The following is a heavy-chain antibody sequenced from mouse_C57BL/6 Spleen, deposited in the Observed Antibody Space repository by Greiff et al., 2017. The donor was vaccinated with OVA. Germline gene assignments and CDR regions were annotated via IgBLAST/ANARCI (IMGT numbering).Heavy chain of an antibody. CDR1: GFTFSDYY. CDR2: INYDGSST. V-gene: IGHV5-16*01. D-gene: IGHD3-3*01. Sequence: EVKLMESEGGLVQPGSSMKLSCTASGFTFSDYYMAWVRQVPEKGLEWVANINYDGSSTYYLDSLKSRFIISRDNAKNILYLQMSSLKSEDTATYYCARGVGGTGYFDVWGTGTTVTVSS. CDR3: ARGVGGTGYFDV. J-gene: IGHJ1*03.